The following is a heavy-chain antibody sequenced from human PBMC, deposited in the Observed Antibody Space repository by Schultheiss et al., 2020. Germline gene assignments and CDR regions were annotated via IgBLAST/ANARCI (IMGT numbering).Heavy chain of an antibody. D-gene: IGHD2-2*01. CDR3: ARGNIVVSPAALFRRMGETRLDP. CDR2: INHSGRT. J-gene: IGHJ5*02. CDR1: GGSFSGYY. V-gene: IGHV4-34*01. Sequence: SETLSLTCAVYGGSFSGYYWSWIRQPPGKGLEWIGEINHSGRTNDNPSLTGRVTISLDASKNQFSLKLYTVTAADTAVYYCARGNIVVSPAALFRRMGETRLDPWGQGTLVTVSS.